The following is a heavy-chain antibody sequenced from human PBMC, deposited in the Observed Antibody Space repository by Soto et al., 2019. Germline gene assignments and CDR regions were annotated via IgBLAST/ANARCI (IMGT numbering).Heavy chain of an antibody. Sequence: SGPTLVKPTQTLTLTCTFSGFSLSTSGVGVGWIRQPPGKALEWLALIYWDDDKRYSPSLKSRLTITKDTSKNQVVLTMTNMDPVDTATYYCAHSKRKNRDIVVVRYSNWFDPWGQGTLVTVSS. D-gene: IGHD2-2*01. CDR2: IYWDDDK. CDR3: AHSKRKNRDIVVVRYSNWFDP. J-gene: IGHJ5*02. V-gene: IGHV2-5*02. CDR1: GFSLSTSGVG.